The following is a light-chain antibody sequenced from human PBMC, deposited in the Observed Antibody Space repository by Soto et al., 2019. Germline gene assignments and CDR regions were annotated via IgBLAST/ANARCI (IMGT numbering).Light chain of an antibody. J-gene: IGLJ2*01. V-gene: IGLV2-8*01. Sequence: QSVLTQPPSASGSPGQSVTIPCAGTSTDVGEYNYVSWYQQHPGKVSKLIIFEVNKRPSGVPDRFSGSKSGDTASLTVSGRQAEDEADYYCSSFVGAPVIFGGGTKVTVL. CDR1: STDVGEYNY. CDR2: EVN. CDR3: SSFVGAPVI.